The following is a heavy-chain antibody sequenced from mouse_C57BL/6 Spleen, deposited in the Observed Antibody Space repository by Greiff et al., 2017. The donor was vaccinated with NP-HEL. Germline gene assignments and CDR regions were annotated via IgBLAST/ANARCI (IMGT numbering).Heavy chain of an antibody. CDR1: GFTFSDYG. J-gene: IGHJ4*01. CDR3: ARGGLVEACPYVLDC. D-gene: IGHD1-1*02. Sequence: DVQLVESGGGLVKPGGSLKLSCAASGFTFSDYGMHWVRQAPEKGLEWVAYISSGSSTNYYEDTVKGRFTISRDNAKNTLYLQMTSLRSEDTAMYYCARGGLVEACPYVLDCWGQGTSVTVSS. CDR2: ISSGSSTN. V-gene: IGHV5-17*01.